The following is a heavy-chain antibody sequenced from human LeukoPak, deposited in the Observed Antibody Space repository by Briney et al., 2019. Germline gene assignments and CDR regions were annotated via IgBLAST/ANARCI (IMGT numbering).Heavy chain of an antibody. V-gene: IGHV3-23*01. J-gene: IGHJ4*02. D-gene: IGHD1-26*01. CDR1: GFTFSSYA. CDR2: ISGSGGST. CDR3: AKDRHSGSYYGFPFDY. Sequence: PGGSLRLSCAASGFTFSSYAMSRVRQAPGKGLEWVSAISGSGGSTYYADSVKGRFTISRDNSKNTLYLQMNSLRAEDTAVYYCAKDRHSGSYYGFPFDYWGQGTLVTVSS.